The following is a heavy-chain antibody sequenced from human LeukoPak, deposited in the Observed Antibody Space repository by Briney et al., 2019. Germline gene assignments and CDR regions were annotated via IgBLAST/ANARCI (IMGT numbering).Heavy chain of an antibody. D-gene: IGHD1-26*01. J-gene: IGHJ3*02. V-gene: IGHV4-61*08. CDR3: ARDQGGSSYRHAFDI. Sequence: SETLSLTCTVSGGSFDSSDYYWSWIRQPPGKGLEWIGYMYYTGSSNYSPSLKSRLTISVDTSKNQFSLKLNSITTADTAVYYCARDQGGSSYRHAFDIWGQGTMVTVSS. CDR2: MYYTGSS. CDR1: GGSFDSSDYY.